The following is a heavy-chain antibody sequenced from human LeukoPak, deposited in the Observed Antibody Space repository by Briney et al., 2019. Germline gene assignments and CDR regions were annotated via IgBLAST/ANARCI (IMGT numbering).Heavy chain of an antibody. Sequence: GGSLRLSCAASGFTFSRYTMKWVRQSPGKGLEYVSSISSDSSSMYYADSVKGRFTISRDNAKNSLYLQMNSLRAEDTAVYYCARDRGYGSGSYYYYMDVWGKGTTVTISS. CDR3: ARDRGYGSGSYYYYMDV. D-gene: IGHD3-10*01. V-gene: IGHV3-21*01. J-gene: IGHJ6*03. CDR1: GFTFSRYT. CDR2: ISSDSSSM.